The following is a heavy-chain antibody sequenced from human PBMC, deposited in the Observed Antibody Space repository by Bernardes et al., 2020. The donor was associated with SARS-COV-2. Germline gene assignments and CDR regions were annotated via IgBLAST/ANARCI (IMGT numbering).Heavy chain of an antibody. V-gene: IGHV3-13*04. Sequence: GGSLRLSCAAAGFTFSTYDMHWVRHTTGKGLEWVSGIGTLGDTYYADSVKGRFTISREDAKNSLYLQMNSLRAGDTAVYYCTRVRFAYNASSGRNNYFGMDVWGQGTTVTVSS. CDR1: GFTFSTYD. CDR2: IGTLGDT. J-gene: IGHJ6*02. D-gene: IGHD1-20*01. CDR3: TRVRFAYNASSGRNNYFGMDV.